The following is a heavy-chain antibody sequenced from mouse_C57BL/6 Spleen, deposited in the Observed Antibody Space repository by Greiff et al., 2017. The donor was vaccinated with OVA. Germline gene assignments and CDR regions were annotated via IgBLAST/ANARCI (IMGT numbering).Heavy chain of an antibody. V-gene: IGHV1-81*01. D-gene: IGHD1-1*01. Sequence: VQRVESGAELARPGASVKLSCKASGYTFTSYGISWVKQRTGQGLEWIGEIYPRSGNTYYNEKFKGKATLTADKSSSTAYMELRSLTSEDSAVYFCARRVITTVVAEGYAMDYWGQGTSVTVSS. CDR3: ARRVITTVVAEGYAMDY. CDR1: GYTFTSYG. J-gene: IGHJ4*01. CDR2: IYPRSGNT.